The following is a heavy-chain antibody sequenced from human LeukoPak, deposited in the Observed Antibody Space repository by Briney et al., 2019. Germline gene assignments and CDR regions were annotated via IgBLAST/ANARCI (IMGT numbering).Heavy chain of an antibody. CDR2: MNPNSGNT. CDR3: VRDGFCSSASCYDKGGFDF. D-gene: IGHD2-2*01. V-gene: IGHV1-8*01. Sequence: GASVKVSCKASGYTFTSYDINWVRQATGQGLEWMGWMNPNSGNTGYAQKFQGRVTMTRDTSISTAYMELSSLRSEDTAVYYCVRDGFCSSASCYDKGGFDFWGQGTLVTVSS. CDR1: GYTFTSYD. J-gene: IGHJ4*02.